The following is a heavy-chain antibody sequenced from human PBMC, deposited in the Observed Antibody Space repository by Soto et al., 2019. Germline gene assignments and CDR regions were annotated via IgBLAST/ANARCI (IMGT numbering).Heavy chain of an antibody. D-gene: IGHD2-21*01. Sequence: EVRLVESGGGLVQPGGSLRLSCAASGFTFSDYWMTWVRQAPGRGLEGVANMNPDGSEQYYLDSVKGRFTISRDNAKNSLYLQMNSLRGEDTAVYYCTRDLNHDCGPWGQGTQVIVSS. V-gene: IGHV3-7*04. CDR1: GFTFSDYW. J-gene: IGHJ5*02. CDR2: MNPDGSEQ. CDR3: TRDLNHDCGP.